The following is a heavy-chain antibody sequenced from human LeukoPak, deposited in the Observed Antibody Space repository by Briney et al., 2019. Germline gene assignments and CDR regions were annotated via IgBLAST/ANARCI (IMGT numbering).Heavy chain of an antibody. CDR3: ARERSSSWYDAGVGFDY. Sequence: SETLSLTCTVSGGSISSGGYYWSWIRQHPGKGLEWIGYIYYSGSTYYNPSLKSRVTISVDTSKNQFSLKLSSVTAADTAVYYCARERSSSWYDAGVGFDYWGQGTLVTVSS. CDR2: IYYSGST. D-gene: IGHD6-13*01. CDR1: GGSISSGGYY. V-gene: IGHV4-31*03. J-gene: IGHJ4*02.